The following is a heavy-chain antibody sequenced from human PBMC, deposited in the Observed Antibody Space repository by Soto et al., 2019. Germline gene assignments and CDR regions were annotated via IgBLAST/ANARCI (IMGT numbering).Heavy chain of an antibody. CDR2: IDPSDSYT. CDR1: GYTFPSYW. D-gene: IGHD2-2*01. V-gene: IGHV5-10-1*01. CDR3: ARRPLAPAKLHS. J-gene: IGHJ4*02. Sequence: PGESLKISCVGSGYTFPSYWISWVRQMPGKGLEWMGRIDPSDSYTNYSPSFLGRVTISADTSINTAYLQWRSLGASDTATYYCARRPLAPAKLHSWGQGTLVTVSS.